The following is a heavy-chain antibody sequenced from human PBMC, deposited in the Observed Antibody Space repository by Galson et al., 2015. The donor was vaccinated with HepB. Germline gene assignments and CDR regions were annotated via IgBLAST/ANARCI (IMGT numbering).Heavy chain of an antibody. CDR1: GFTFSNCG. CDR3: AREGNPQYYYYGMDV. CDR2: ISSSSSTI. J-gene: IGHJ6*02. V-gene: IGHV3-48*02. Sequence: SLRLSCAASGFTFSNCGFHWVRQAPGKGLEWVSYISSSSSTIYYADSVKGRFTISRDNAKNSLYLQMNSLRDEDTAVYYCAREGNPQYYYYGMDVWGQGTTVTVSS.